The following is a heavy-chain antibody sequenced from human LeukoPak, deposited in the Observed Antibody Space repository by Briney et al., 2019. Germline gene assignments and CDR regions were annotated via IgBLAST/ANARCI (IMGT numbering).Heavy chain of an antibody. D-gene: IGHD2-21*01. J-gene: IGHJ4*02. Sequence: GSLKLPCSASGFTFNKYALDRVRPAPGKGLGWVSGIRGSGDTTWYADSVKGRLTISRDNSKNTLFLQMNSLRAEDTAVYYCARIADHGYFDFWGQGTLVTVSS. CDR3: ARIADHGYFDF. CDR1: GFTFNKYA. CDR2: IRGSGDTT. V-gene: IGHV3-23*01.